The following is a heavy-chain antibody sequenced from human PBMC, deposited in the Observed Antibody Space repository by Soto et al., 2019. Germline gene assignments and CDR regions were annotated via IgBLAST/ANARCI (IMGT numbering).Heavy chain of an antibody. D-gene: IGHD2-2*01. CDR3: ARDQEYQLLLRFDP. CDR2: ISAYNGNT. CDR1: GYTFTSYI. J-gene: IGHJ5*02. V-gene: IGHV1-18*04. Sequence: GASVKVSCKASGYTFTSYIISWVRQAPGQGLEWLGWISAYNGNTNYAQKFQGRVTMTTDTSTSTAYMELRSLRSDDTAVYHCARDQEYQLLLRFDPWGQGTLVTVSS.